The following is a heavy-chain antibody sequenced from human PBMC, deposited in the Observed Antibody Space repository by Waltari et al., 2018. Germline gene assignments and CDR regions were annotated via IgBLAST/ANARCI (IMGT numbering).Heavy chain of an antibody. CDR3: ARGGLWFGIDY. D-gene: IGHD3-10*01. J-gene: IGHJ4*02. CDR2: IYSGGST. V-gene: IGHV3-53*01. CDR1: GFPVSRHY. Sequence: EVQLVESGGGLIQPGGSLRLPCAASGFPVSRHYMTWVRQDPGKGLEWVSVIYSGGSTYYADSVKGRFTISRDNSKNTLYLQMNSLRAEDTAVYYCARGGLWFGIDYWGQGTLVTVSS.